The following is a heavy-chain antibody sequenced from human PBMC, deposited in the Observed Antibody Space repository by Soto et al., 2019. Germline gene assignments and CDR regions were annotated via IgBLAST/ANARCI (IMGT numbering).Heavy chain of an antibody. CDR2: IDYRGST. J-gene: IGHJ4*02. Sequence: SETLSLTCTVSGGSMGTSDYYWGWIRQTPGKGLEYIGNIDYRGSTKYNPSLRNRVTISVDKSKNQFSLKLSSVTAADTAVYYCATQIKATDYWGQGTLVTVSS. D-gene: IGHD1-26*01. V-gene: IGHV4-39*07. CDR3: ATQIKATDY. CDR1: GGSMGTSDYY.